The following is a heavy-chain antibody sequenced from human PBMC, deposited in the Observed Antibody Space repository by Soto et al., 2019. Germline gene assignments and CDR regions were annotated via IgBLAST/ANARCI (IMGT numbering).Heavy chain of an antibody. CDR2: IFRSGTT. D-gene: IGHD4-17*01. CDR3: ASGGDYTWHT. J-gene: IGHJ5*02. V-gene: IGHV4-4*02. CDR1: GGSVSGDSW. Sequence: QVQLQESGPGLVKPSGTLSLTCAVSGGSVSGDSWWSWVRQPPGKGLEWIGEIFRSGTTNYNPSLKSLITISIDKSKNQFSLKLTSVTAADTAVYYCASGGDYTWHTWGQGTLVTVSS.